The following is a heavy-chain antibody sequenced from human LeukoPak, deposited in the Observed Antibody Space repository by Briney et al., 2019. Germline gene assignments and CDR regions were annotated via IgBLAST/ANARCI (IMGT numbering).Heavy chain of an antibody. J-gene: IGHJ4*02. Sequence: GGSLRLSCAASGFTFSNARMSWVRQAPGKGLEWVGRIKSKTDGGTTDYAAPAKGRFTLSRDDSKNTLYLQMNSLRAEDTAVYYCAREGESYPDLDYWGQGTLVTVSS. CDR2: IKSKTDGGTT. D-gene: IGHD3-10*01. CDR1: GFTFSNAR. CDR3: AREGESYPDLDY. V-gene: IGHV3-15*01.